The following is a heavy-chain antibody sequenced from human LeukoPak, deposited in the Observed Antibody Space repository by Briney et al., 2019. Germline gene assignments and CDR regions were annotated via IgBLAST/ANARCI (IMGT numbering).Heavy chain of an antibody. D-gene: IGHD3-22*01. J-gene: IGHJ4*02. CDR2: IGSSSVAI. Sequence: GGSLRLSCAASGFTFSGSGMNWVRQAPGKGLEWVSYIGSSSVAIYYADSVKGRFTISRDNSKNTLYLQMNSLRAEDTAVYYCAKDTARAYYDSSGYYDYWGQGTLVTVSS. CDR1: GFTFSGSG. CDR3: AKDTARAYYDSSGYYDY. V-gene: IGHV3-48*01.